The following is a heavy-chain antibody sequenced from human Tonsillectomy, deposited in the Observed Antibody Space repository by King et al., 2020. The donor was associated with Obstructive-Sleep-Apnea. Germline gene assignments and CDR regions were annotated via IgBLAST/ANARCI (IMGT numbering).Heavy chain of an antibody. J-gene: IGHJ5*02. CDR3: ARGNTIFGMAIQNWFDP. D-gene: IGHD3-3*01. CDR1: SGSISTYY. V-gene: IGHV4-59*01. Sequence: VQLQESGPGLVKSSETLSLTCTVSSGSISTYYWSWVRQPPGKGLEWIGYIYHRVRTNYNPSLKSRVTMSVDTAKNQFSLRLSSVTAADTAVYYCARGNTIFGMAIQNWFDPWGQGTLVTVSS. CDR2: IYHRVRT.